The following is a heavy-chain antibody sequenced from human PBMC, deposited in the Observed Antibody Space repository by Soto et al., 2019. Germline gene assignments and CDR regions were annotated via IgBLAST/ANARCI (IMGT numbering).Heavy chain of an antibody. CDR2: FYYTGST. J-gene: IGHJ6*02. CDR1: GGSISSGPYS. Sequence: QLQLQESGPGLVKPSETLSLTCTVSGGSISSGPYSWGWIRQPPGKGLEWIGTFYYTGSTHYNPSLESRVTISVDTSKNPFSRKVRSVTAADTAMYSCERLGGYCSGTSCHGYYAMDVWGQGTTVTVSS. V-gene: IGHV4-39*01. CDR3: ERLGGYCSGTSCHGYYAMDV. D-gene: IGHD2-2*01.